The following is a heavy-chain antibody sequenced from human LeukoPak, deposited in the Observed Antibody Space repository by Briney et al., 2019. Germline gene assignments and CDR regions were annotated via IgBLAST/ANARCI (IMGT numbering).Heavy chain of an antibody. J-gene: IGHJ4*02. Sequence: GGSLRLSCAASGFTFSSPYMGWFRQAPGKGLEWVSAINGGGGSTYYTDSVKGRFTTSRDNSKSTLYLQMNSLRAEDTAVYYCVKDEPGRSWYNWGQGTLVTVSS. CDR3: VKDEPGRSWYN. CDR2: INGGGGST. CDR1: GFTFSSPY. V-gene: IGHV3-23*01. D-gene: IGHD6-13*01.